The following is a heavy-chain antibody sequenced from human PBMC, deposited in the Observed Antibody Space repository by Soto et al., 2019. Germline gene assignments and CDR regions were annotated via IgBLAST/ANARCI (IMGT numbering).Heavy chain of an antibody. CDR2: ISYDGSNK. V-gene: IGHV3-30*03. Sequence: QVQLVESGGGVVQPGRSLRLSCAASGFTFSSYGMHWVRQAPGKGLEWVAVISYDGSNKYYADSVKGRFTISRDNSKNTLYLQMNSLRAEDTAVYYCVWYCSSTSCYDHEFVWYFDLWGRGTLVTVSS. CDR3: VWYCSSTSCYDHEFVWYFDL. J-gene: IGHJ2*01. CDR1: GFTFSSYG. D-gene: IGHD2-2*01.